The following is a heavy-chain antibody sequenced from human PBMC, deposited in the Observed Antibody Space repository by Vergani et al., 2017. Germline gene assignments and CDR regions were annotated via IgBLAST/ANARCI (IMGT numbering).Heavy chain of an antibody. CDR1: GFAFSDYG. Sequence: QVQLVESGGGEVQPGRSLRLSCSAAGFAFSDYGGHWVRQAPGKGLEWESVISYDGNKKNYADSVKGRFTISRDNSKNTLYLEMNALGAEDTAVYYCARDFLTRVTTLDYYYMGVWGKGTTVTVSS. V-gene: IGHV3-30*03. CDR3: ARDFLTRVTTLDYYYMGV. CDR2: ISYDGNKK. J-gene: IGHJ6*03. D-gene: IGHD1-1*01.